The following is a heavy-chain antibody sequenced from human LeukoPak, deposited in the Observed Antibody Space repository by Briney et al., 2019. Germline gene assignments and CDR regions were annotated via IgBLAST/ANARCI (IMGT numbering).Heavy chain of an antibody. CDR1: GFTFTNFA. D-gene: IGHD6-13*01. CDR2: ISYSCGRT. J-gene: IGHJ4*02. V-gene: IGHV3-23*01. CDR3: AKDHVYSNTWYFLGS. Sequence: PGGTLRLSCAASGFTFTNFAMSWARQAPARGLEWVSLISYSCGRTNYADSVKGRFIISRDNSRDTLYLQMNGLRAEDTAIYYCAKDHVYSNTWYFLGSWGQGTLVTVSS.